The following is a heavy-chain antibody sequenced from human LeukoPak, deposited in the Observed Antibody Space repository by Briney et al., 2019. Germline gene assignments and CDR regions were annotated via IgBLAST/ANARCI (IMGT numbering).Heavy chain of an antibody. CDR3: ARSRVSMHFGDY. CDR1: GYSFTNYW. CDR2: IYPGDSDT. D-gene: IGHD2-21*01. J-gene: IGHJ4*02. V-gene: IGHV5-51*01. Sequence: GESLKISCKGSGYSFTNYWIARVRQMPGKGLEWMGTIYPGDSDTKYSPSFRGQVTISADKSTTTAYLQWNGLKASGTAMYYCARSRVSMHFGDYWGQGSLVTVSS.